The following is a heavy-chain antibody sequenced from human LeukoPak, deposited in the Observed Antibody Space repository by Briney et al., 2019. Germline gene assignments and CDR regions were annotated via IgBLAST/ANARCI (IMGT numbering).Heavy chain of an antibody. CDR2: INSDGSST. J-gene: IGHJ4*02. CDR3: AKDGGPSSSGSQFFNY. Sequence: GGSLRLSCAASGFTFSSYWMHWVRQAPGKGLVWVSRINSDGSSTSYADSVKGRFTISRDNSKNTLYLQMNSLRVEDTAVYYCAKDGGPSSSGSQFFNYWGQGALVTVSS. D-gene: IGHD1-26*01. V-gene: IGHV3-74*01. CDR1: GFTFSSYW.